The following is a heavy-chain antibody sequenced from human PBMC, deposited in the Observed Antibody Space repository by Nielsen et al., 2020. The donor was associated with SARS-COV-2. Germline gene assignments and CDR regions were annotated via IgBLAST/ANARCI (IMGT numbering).Heavy chain of an antibody. CDR3: ARIGSSGSSWYGWFDP. Sequence: SETLSLTCAVYGGSFSGYYWSWIRQPPGKGLEWIGEINHSGSTNHNPSLKSRVTISVDTPKNQFSLKLSSVTAADTAVYYCARIGSSGSSWYGWFDPWGQGTLVTVSS. D-gene: IGHD6-13*01. J-gene: IGHJ5*02. CDR2: INHSGST. CDR1: GGSFSGYY. V-gene: IGHV4-34*01.